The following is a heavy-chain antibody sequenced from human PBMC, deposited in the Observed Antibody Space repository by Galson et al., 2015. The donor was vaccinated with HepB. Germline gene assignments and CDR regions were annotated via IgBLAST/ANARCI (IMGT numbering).Heavy chain of an antibody. D-gene: IGHD6-19*01. CDR1: GFTFSSYG. CDR2: IWYDGSNK. Sequence: SLRLSCAASGFTFSSYGMHWVRQAPGKGLEWVAVIWYDGSNKYYADSVKGRFTISRDNSKNTLYLQMNSLRAEDTAVYYCARDGAVAGSGGFDYWGQGTLVTVSS. V-gene: IGHV3-33*01. J-gene: IGHJ4*02. CDR3: ARDGAVAGSGGFDY.